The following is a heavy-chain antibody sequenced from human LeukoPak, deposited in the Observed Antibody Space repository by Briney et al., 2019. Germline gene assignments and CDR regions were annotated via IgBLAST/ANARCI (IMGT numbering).Heavy chain of an antibody. CDR2: IYSDGST. J-gene: IGHJ4*02. V-gene: IGHV3-66*02. Sequence: QPGGSLRLSCAASGFTVSSNYMSWVRQAPGKGLEWVSVIYSDGSTHYADSVKGRSTISRDNSKNTLYLQMNSLRAEDTAVYYCASGGRWPGFFDYWGQGTLVTVSS. D-gene: IGHD1-26*01. CDR3: ASGGRWPGFFDY. CDR1: GFTVSSNY.